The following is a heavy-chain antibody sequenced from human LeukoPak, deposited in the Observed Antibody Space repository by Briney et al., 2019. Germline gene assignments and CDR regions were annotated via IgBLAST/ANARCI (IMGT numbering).Heavy chain of an antibody. CDR1: GFTFSSYG. J-gene: IGHJ4*02. D-gene: IGHD3-22*01. V-gene: IGHV3-23*01. CDR2: ISGSGGST. Sequence: GGSLRLSCAASGFTFSSYGMSWVRQAPGKGLEWVSAISGSGGSTYYADSVKGRFTISRDNSKNTLYLQMNSLRAEDTAVYYCAKAPRSDSSGPYYFDYWGQGTLVTVSS. CDR3: AKAPRSDSSGPYYFDY.